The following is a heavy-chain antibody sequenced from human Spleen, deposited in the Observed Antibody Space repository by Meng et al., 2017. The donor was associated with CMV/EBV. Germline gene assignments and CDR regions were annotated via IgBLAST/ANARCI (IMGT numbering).Heavy chain of an antibody. CDR2: ITDSGGDT. CDR1: GFTFGDYA. CDR3: AKGSASSRPYYFDF. V-gene: IGHV3-23*01. D-gene: IGHD6-19*01. Sequence: GESLKISCVASGFTFGDYAMSWVRQAPGRGLEWVSAITDSGGDTYHADSVQGRLTISRDNSKNTLFLQMNSLRAEDTAVYYCAKGSASSRPYYFDFWGRGTLVTVSS. J-gene: IGHJ4*02.